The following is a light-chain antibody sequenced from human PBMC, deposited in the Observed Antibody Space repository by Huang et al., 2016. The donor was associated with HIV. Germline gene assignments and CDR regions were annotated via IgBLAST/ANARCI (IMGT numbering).Light chain of an antibody. J-gene: IGKJ4*01. CDR1: QDISNY. CDR3: QHYDNLPLT. Sequence: DIQMTQSPSSLSASVGDRVTITCQASQDISNYLTWYQQKPGTAPKLLIYDASNLDTRVPSRFSGSGSGADFTFTISSLQPEDIATYYCQHYDNLPLTFGGGTKVEIK. V-gene: IGKV1-33*01. CDR2: DAS.